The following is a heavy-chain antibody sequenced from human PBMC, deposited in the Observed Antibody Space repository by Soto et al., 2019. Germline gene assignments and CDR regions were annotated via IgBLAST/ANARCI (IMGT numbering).Heavy chain of an antibody. CDR3: ARGIKYGDYSRSCEP. J-gene: IGHJ5*02. Sequence: QVQLVQSGAEVKKPGSSVKVSCKASGDTFTNYDINWVRQATGQGLEYLGWMNPNSGNTGYVQKFQGRVTMTRNTSISTAYMEMSSLRSEDTAVYYGARGIKYGDYSRSCEPWGQGTLVTVSS. CDR1: GDTFTNYD. V-gene: IGHV1-8*01. D-gene: IGHD4-17*01. CDR2: MNPNSGNT.